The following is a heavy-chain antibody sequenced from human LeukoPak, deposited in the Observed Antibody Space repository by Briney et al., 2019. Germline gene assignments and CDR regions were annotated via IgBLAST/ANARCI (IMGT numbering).Heavy chain of an antibody. CDR1: GGTFSSYA. Sequence: GASVKVSCKASGGTFSSYAISWVRQAPGQGLEWMGGIIPIFGTANYAQKFQGRVTITADESTSTAYMELSSLRSEDTAVYYCAHPAWSRTYYCGMDVWGQGTTVTVSS. CDR3: AHPAWSRTYYCGMDV. D-gene: IGHD1-7*01. V-gene: IGHV1-69*13. J-gene: IGHJ6*02. CDR2: IIPIFGTA.